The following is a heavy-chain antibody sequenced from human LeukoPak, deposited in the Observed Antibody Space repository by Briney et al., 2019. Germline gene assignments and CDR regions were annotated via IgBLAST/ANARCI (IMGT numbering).Heavy chain of an antibody. Sequence: ETLSLTCSVSGGSISSSRYYWGWIRQAPGKGLEWVAAIRISGGSTYYAGSVKGRFTISRDNSKNTLYLQMNSLTAEDTAIYYCAKDYDDVWGSLDYWGQGTLVTVSS. CDR2: IRISGGST. CDR3: AKDYDDVWGSLDY. D-gene: IGHD3-16*01. J-gene: IGHJ4*02. V-gene: IGHV3-23*01. CDR1: GGSISSSRYY.